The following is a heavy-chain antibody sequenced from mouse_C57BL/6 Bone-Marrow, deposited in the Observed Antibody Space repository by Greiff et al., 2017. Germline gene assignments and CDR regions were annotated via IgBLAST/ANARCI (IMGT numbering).Heavy chain of an antibody. Sequence: QVQLQQSGPELVKPGASVKLSCKASGYTFTSYDINWGKQRPGQGLEWIGWIYPRDGSTKYNEKFKGKATLTVDTSSSTAYMELHSLTSEDSAVYFCAREVLFYYSNLFAYWGQGTLVTVSA. CDR1: GYTFTSYD. CDR2: IYPRDGST. J-gene: IGHJ3*01. CDR3: AREVLFYYSNLFAY. V-gene: IGHV1-85*01. D-gene: IGHD2-5*01.